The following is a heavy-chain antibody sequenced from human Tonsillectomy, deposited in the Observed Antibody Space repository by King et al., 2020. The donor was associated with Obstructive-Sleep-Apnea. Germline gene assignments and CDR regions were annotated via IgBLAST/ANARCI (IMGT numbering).Heavy chain of an antibody. CDR2: ISGSGGST. J-gene: IGHJ4*02. CDR3: AKEPYDYVWGSYRYMDY. D-gene: IGHD3-16*02. Sequence: VQLQESGGGLVQPGGSLRLSCAASGFTFSSYAMSWVRQAPGKGLEWVSAISGSGGSTYYADSVKGRFTISRDHSKNTPSLQMNSLRAEDTAVYHCAKEPYDYVWGSYRYMDYWGQGTLVTVSS. CDR1: GFTFSSYA. V-gene: IGHV3-23*01.